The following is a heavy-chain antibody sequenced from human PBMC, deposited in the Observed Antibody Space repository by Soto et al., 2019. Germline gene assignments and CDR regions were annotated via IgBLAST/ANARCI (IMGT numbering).Heavy chain of an antibody. J-gene: IGHJ6*02. D-gene: IGHD3-10*01. CDR2: MKQGGGEK. CDR3: AKGEPWFPERYYGMDV. Sequence: PGGSLRLSCAASGFTFSSYWMSWVRQAPGKGLEWVANMKQGGGEKNYVDSVKGRFTISRDNSKNTLYLQMNSLRAEDTAVYYCAKGEPWFPERYYGMDVWGQGTTVTVSS. CDR1: GFTFSSYW. V-gene: IGHV3-7*03.